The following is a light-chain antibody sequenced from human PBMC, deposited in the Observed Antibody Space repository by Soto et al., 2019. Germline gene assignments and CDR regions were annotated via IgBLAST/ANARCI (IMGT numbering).Light chain of an antibody. CDR2: LND. J-gene: IGLJ1*01. Sequence: QSVLTQPPSLSATPGQRVSISCSGSFSNIGDNAVNWYQQLPGAAPKLLIYLNDQRPSGVPDRFSGSKSGTSAFLAISGLQSEDEADYYCAAWDDSLNALFGNGTKVTVL. V-gene: IGLV1-44*01. CDR1: FSNIGDNA. CDR3: AAWDDSLNAL.